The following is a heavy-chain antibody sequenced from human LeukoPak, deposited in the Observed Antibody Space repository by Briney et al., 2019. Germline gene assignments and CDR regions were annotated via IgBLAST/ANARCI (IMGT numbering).Heavy chain of an antibody. J-gene: IGHJ6*03. V-gene: IGHV3-49*03. CDR1: GYTLSPCI. Sequence: SLRLPCAASGYTLSPCILNWLRQPPGKRLQWVGLIRSKASGSTREYAASVKGRFTISRDDSKSIAYLQMNSLKTEDTAVYYCTRATGTNALRGLRYYYYYYMDVWGKGTTVTVSS. CDR3: TRATGTNALRGLRYYYYYYMDV. D-gene: IGHD1-7*01. CDR2: IRSKASGSTR.